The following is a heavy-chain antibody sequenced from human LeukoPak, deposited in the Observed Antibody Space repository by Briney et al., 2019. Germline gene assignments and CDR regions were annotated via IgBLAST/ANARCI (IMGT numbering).Heavy chain of an antibody. CDR3: ASGGSYLNFDY. V-gene: IGHV4-4*02. Sequence: SGTLSLTCAVSGGSISSSNWWSWVRQPPGKGLEWIGETYHSGSTNYNPSLKSRVTVSVGKSKNQFSLKLSSVTAADTAVYYCASGGSYLNFDYWGQGTLVTVSS. D-gene: IGHD1-26*01. CDR2: TYHSGST. J-gene: IGHJ4*02. CDR1: GGSISSSNW.